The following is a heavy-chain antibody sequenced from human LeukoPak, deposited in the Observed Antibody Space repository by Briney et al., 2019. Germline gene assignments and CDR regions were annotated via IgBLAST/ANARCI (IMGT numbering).Heavy chain of an antibody. CDR2: ISAYNGNT. J-gene: IGHJ3*02. D-gene: IGHD3-16*01. CDR1: GYTFTSYD. CDR3: VRSGGPTSI. V-gene: IGHV1-18*01. Sequence: ASVKVSCKASGYTFTSYDITWVRQAPGQGLEWMGWISAYNGNTAYAQNLQGRVTMTTDTSTTTAYMELRSLRSDDTAVYYCVRSGGPTSIWGQGTMVTVSS.